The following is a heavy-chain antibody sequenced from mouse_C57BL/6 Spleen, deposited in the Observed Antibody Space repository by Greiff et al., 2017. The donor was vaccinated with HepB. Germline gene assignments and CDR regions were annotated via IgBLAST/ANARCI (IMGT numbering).Heavy chain of an antibody. CDR3: AREGTYFREYFDY. CDR1: GYTFTSYW. CDR2: IDPSDSET. D-gene: IGHD2-14*01. Sequence: QVQLQQPGAELVRPGSSVKLSCKASGYTFTSYWMHWVKQRPIQGLEWIGNIDPSDSETHYNQKFKDKATLTVDKSSSTAYMQLSSLTSEDSAVYYCAREGTYFREYFDYWGQGTTLTVSS. V-gene: IGHV1-52*01. J-gene: IGHJ2*01.